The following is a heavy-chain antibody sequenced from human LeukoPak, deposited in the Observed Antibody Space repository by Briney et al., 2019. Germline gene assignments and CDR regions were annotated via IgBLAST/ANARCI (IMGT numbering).Heavy chain of an antibody. Sequence: ASVKVSCKVSGYTLTELSMHWVRQAPGKGLAGMGGFDTEDGETIYAQKFQGRVTMTEDTSTDTAYMELSSLRSEDTAVYSCATDSHSGYDHWGQGTLVTVSS. CDR2: FDTEDGET. CDR3: ATDSHSGYDH. D-gene: IGHD5-12*01. CDR1: GYTLTELS. J-gene: IGHJ5*02. V-gene: IGHV1-24*01.